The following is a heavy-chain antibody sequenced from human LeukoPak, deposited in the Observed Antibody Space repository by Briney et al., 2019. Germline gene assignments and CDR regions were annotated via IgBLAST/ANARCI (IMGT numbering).Heavy chain of an antibody. Sequence: GGSLRLSCAASGSIFSSTWMTWVRQAPGKGLEWVANINQYGIEKNHLDSVEGRFTISRDNAKNSLYLQMNSLRAEDTAVYYCARGRNYYFTWGQGTLVTVSS. J-gene: IGHJ4*02. CDR1: GSIFSSTW. V-gene: IGHV3-7*01. D-gene: IGHD2/OR15-2a*01. CDR2: INQYGIEK. CDR3: ARGRNYYFT.